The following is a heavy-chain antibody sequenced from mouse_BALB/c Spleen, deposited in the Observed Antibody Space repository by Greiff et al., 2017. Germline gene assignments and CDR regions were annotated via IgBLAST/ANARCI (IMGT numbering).Heavy chain of an antibody. CDR1: GYAFSSYW. J-gene: IGHJ4*01. Sequence: VKLMESGAELVRPGSSVKISCKASGYAFSSYWMNWVKQRPGQGLEWIGQIYPGDGDTNYNGKFKGKATLTADKSSNTAYMQLSSLTSEDSAVYYCARADHYAMDYWGQGTSVTVSS. V-gene: IGHV1-80*01. CDR2: IYPGDGDT. CDR3: ARADHYAMDY.